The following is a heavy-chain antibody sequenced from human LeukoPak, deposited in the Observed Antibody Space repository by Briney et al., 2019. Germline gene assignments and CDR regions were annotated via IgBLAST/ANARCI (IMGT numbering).Heavy chain of an antibody. Sequence: GASVKVSCKASGYTFTGYYMPWVRQAPGQGLEWMGWINPNSGGTNYAQKFQGRVTMTRDTSISTAYMELSRLRSDDTAVYYCARELGYYGSGSYIDYWGQGTLVTVSS. J-gene: IGHJ4*02. CDR3: ARELGYYGSGSYIDY. D-gene: IGHD3-10*01. CDR2: INPNSGGT. CDR1: GYTFTGYY. V-gene: IGHV1-2*02.